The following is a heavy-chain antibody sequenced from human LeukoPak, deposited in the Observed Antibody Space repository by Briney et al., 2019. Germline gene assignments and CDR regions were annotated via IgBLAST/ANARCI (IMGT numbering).Heavy chain of an antibody. Sequence: ASVKVSCKASGYTFTSYGISWVRQAPGQGLEWMGWISAYNGNTNYAQKLQGRVTMTTDTSTSTAYMELRSLRSDDTAEYYCARSPTYYYDSSGYIYARARAFDYWGQGTLVTVSS. J-gene: IGHJ4*02. V-gene: IGHV1-18*01. CDR2: ISAYNGNT. CDR1: GYTFTSYG. D-gene: IGHD3-22*01. CDR3: ARSPTYYYDSSGYIYARARAFDY.